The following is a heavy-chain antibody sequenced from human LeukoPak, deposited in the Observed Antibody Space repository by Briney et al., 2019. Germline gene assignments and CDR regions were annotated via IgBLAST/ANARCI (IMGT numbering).Heavy chain of an antibody. CDR3: ARDARRVIQFDP. CDR1: GFTFSRYA. V-gene: IGHV3-23*01. D-gene: IGHD3-10*01. J-gene: IGHJ5*02. Sequence: TGGSLRLSCAASGFTFSRYAMNWFRQAPGKGLEWVSGISGNGDRTYYADSVKGRFSISRDNSKSTLFLQMNSLRVEDTAVYYCARDARRVIQFDPWGQGTLVTVSS. CDR2: ISGNGDRT.